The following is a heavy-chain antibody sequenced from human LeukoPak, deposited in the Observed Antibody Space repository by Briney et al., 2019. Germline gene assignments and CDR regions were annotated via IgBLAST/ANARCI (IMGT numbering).Heavy chain of an antibody. CDR3: AKDDSSSGGGSDY. D-gene: IGHD6-13*01. J-gene: IGHJ4*02. CDR1: GVTFTGYA. V-gene: IGHV3-30*18. CDR2: ISYDGSNE. Sequence: PGGSLRLSCAATGVTFTGYAVHWVRQAPGKGLEWVALISYDGSNEYYADSVKGRFTISRDNSKNTLYLQMNSLRAEDTALYYCAKDDSSSGGGSDYWGQGTLVTVSS.